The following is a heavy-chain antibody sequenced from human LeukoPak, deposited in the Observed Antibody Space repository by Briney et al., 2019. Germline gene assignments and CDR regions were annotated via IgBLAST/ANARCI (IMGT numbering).Heavy chain of an antibody. CDR2: INPNSGDT. CDR3: ARDKIRSSTYHFYYYGMDV. V-gene: IGHV1-2*04. J-gene: IGHJ6*02. CDR1: GYSFTGYY. D-gene: IGHD6-13*01. Sequence: ASVKVSCKASGYSFTGYYIHWVRQAPGQGLEWMGWINPNSGDTNYAQRFRVWVTMTRDTSINTAFLELTRLRSDDTAVYYCARDKIRSSTYHFYYYGMDVWGQGTTVTVSS.